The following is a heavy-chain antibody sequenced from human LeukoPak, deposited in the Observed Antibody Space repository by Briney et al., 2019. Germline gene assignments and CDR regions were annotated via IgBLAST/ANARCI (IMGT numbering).Heavy chain of an antibody. CDR2: ISSSSSYT. D-gene: IGHD6-19*01. Sequence: GGSLRLSCAASGFTFSDYYMSWIRQAPGKGLEWVSYISSSSSYTNYADSVKGRFTISRDNAKNSLYLQMNSLRAEDTAVYYCARDRSAVAVTFYYWGQGTLVTVSA. CDR3: ARDRSAVAVTFYY. V-gene: IGHV3-11*06. J-gene: IGHJ4*02. CDR1: GFTFSDYY.